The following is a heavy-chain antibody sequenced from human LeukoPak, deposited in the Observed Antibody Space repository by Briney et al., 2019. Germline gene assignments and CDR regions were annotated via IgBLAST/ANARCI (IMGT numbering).Heavy chain of an antibody. V-gene: IGHV4-4*02. CDR3: ARRGPRAGAFDI. D-gene: IGHD6-6*01. Sequence: SETLSLTCAVSGGSISSSNWWSWVRQPPGKGLEWIGEIYHSGGTNYNPSLKSRVTISVDKSKNQFPLKLSSVTAADTAVYYCARRGPRAGAFDIWGQGTMVTVSS. CDR1: GGSISSSNW. J-gene: IGHJ3*02. CDR2: IYHSGGT.